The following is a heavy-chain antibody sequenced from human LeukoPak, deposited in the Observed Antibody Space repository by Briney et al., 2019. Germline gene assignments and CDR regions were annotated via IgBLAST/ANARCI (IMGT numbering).Heavy chain of an antibody. D-gene: IGHD2-2*01. V-gene: IGHV3-74*01. J-gene: IGHJ3*02. CDR3: ARSPAAHAFDI. CDR1: GFTFSSYW. CDR2: INSDGSAT. Sequence: PGGSLRLSCAASGFTFSSYWMHWVRQAPGKGLVWVSRINSDGSATTYADSVKGRFTISRDNTKNSLYLQMNSLRAEDTALYYCARSPAAHAFDIWGQGTMVTVSS.